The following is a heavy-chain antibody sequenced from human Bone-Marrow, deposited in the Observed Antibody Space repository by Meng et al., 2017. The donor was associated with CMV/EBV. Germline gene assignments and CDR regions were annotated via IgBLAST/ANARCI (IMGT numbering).Heavy chain of an antibody. CDR3: ARNGGRTSSWHTPGGWFDP. Sequence: ASVKVSCKASGYTFTGYYMHWVRQAPGQGLEWMGWINPNSGGTNYAQKFQGRVTMTRDTSIGTAYMELNRLRSDDTAVYYCARNGGRTSSWHTPGGWFDPWGQGTLVTVSS. J-gene: IGHJ5*02. V-gene: IGHV1-2*02. D-gene: IGHD6-13*01. CDR2: INPNSGGT. CDR1: GYTFTGYY.